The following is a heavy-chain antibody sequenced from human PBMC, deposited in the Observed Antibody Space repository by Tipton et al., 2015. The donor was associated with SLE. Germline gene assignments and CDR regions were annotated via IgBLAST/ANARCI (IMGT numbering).Heavy chain of an antibody. CDR1: GDSLSSDSAA. D-gene: IGHD6-19*01. V-gene: IGHV6-1*01. CDR3: ARGAYNSGWS. J-gene: IGHJ1*01. Sequence: GLVKPSQTLSLTCVISGDSLSSDSAAWNWIRQSPSRGLEWLGRTYYRSRWHDDYADSVKGRITVNADSSKNQFSLQLTSVTPDDTGVYYCARGAYNSGWSWGQGTLVTVSS. CDR2: TYYRSRWHD.